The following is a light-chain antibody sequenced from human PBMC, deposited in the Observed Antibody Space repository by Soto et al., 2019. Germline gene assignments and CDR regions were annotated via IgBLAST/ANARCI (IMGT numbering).Light chain of an antibody. CDR3: QQRSNWPPWT. CDR1: QSISTY. Sequence: EVVLTQSPATLSLSPGETATLSCRASQSISTYLAWYQQKPGQAPRLLIFEASKRATDIPARFSGSGSGTDFTLTISSLEPEDFAVYYCQQRSNWPPWTFGQGTKVEI. CDR2: EAS. V-gene: IGKV3-11*01. J-gene: IGKJ1*01.